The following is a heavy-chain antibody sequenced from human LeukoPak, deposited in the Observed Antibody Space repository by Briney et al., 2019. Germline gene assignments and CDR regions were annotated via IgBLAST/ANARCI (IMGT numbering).Heavy chain of an antibody. V-gene: IGHV1-46*01. CDR3: ATDTIPRYSYDY. D-gene: IGHD5-18*01. CDR1: GYTFTSYY. J-gene: IGHJ4*02. CDR2: INPSGGST. Sequence: ASVKVSCKASGYTFTSYYMHWVRQAPGQGLEWMGIINPSGGSTSYAQKFQGRVTITADTSTDTAYMELSSLRSEDTAVYYCATDTIPRYSYDYWGQGTLVTVSS.